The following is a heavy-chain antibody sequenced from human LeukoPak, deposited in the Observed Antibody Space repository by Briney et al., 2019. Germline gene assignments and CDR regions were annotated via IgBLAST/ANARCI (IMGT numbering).Heavy chain of an antibody. CDR1: GGSFSGYY. Sequence: PSETLSLTCAVYGGSFSGYYWSWIRQPPGKGLEWIGEINHSGSTNYNPSLKSRVTISVDTSKNQFSLKLSSVTAADTAVYYCARGGLIAVAGRRNDYWGQGTLVTVSS. V-gene: IGHV4-34*01. J-gene: IGHJ4*02. CDR2: INHSGST. CDR3: ARGGLIAVAGRRNDY. D-gene: IGHD6-19*01.